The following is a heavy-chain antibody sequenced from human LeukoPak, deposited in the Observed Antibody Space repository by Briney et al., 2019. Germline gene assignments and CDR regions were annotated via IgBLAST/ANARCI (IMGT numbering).Heavy chain of an antibody. Sequence: GWSLRLSCAASGFTFSSYSMNWVRQAPGKGLEWVSSISSSSSYIYYADSVKGRFTISRDDAKNSLYLQMNSLRAEDTAVYYCARVTYYDSSGFFDYWGQGTLVTVSS. D-gene: IGHD3-22*01. V-gene: IGHV3-21*01. CDR1: GFTFSSYS. CDR2: ISSSSSYI. CDR3: ARVTYYDSSGFFDY. J-gene: IGHJ4*02.